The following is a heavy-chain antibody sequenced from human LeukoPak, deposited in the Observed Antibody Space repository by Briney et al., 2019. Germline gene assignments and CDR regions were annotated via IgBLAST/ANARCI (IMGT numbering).Heavy chain of an antibody. CDR1: GFSISSGFF. D-gene: IGHD3-10*01. CDR3: ARGPDYYGSGRALYFDY. CDR2: IFHTGST. Sequence: PSETLSLTCAVSGFSISSGFFWGWIRQPPGKGLEWIGSIFHTGSTYYNPSLNSGVTISVDTSKNQLSLKLGSVTAADTAVYYCARGPDYYGSGRALYFDYWGQGILVTVSS. V-gene: IGHV4-38-2*01. J-gene: IGHJ4*02.